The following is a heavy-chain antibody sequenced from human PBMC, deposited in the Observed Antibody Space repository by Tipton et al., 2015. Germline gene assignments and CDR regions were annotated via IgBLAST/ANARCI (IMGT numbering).Heavy chain of an antibody. CDR1: GFTLTRYG. Sequence: QLVQSGGGVVQPGRSLRLSCAASGFTLTRYGMNWVRQAPGKGLEWVAVISWDGRNKYYADSVKGRFTVSRDTSKNTLYLQMDSLGADDTAVYYCAKGGDYYNGMYVWGQGTTVTVS. CDR3: AKGGDYYNGMYV. D-gene: IGHD3-16*01. CDR2: ISWDGRNK. V-gene: IGHV3-33*05. J-gene: IGHJ6*02.